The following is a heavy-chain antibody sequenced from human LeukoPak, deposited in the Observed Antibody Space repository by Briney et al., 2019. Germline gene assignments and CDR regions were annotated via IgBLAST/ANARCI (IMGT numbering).Heavy chain of an antibody. J-gene: IGHJ3*02. CDR1: GGSIISSDYH. D-gene: IGHD2-15*01. V-gene: IGHV4-39*01. Sequence: PSETLSLTCSVSGGSIISSDYHWGWVRQPPGKGLEWIGTISYSGNTDYNPSLRSRVTISVDTSNNQFSLRLGSVTAADTAVYHCARHCCSGPAKRVFDIWGQGTMVTVSS. CDR2: ISYSGNT. CDR3: ARHCCSGPAKRVFDI.